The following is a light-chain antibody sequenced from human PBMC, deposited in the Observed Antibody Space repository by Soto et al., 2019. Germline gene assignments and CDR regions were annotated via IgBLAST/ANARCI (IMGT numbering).Light chain of an antibody. CDR2: DAS. CDR3: QQYNSYKT. V-gene: IGKV1-5*01. Sequence: DIQMTQSPSTLSASVGDRVTITCRASQSISSWLAWYHQKPGKAPKLLIYDASSLESGVPSRFRGSGSGTEFTLTISSLQPDDSATYYCQQYNSYKTFGQGTKVDI. CDR1: QSISSW. J-gene: IGKJ1*01.